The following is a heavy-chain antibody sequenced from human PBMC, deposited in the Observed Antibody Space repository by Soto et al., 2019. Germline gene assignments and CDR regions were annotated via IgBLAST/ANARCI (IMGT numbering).Heavy chain of an antibody. CDR2: ISSSGSTI. Sequence: LRLSCSASGFTFSDYYMSWIRQAPGKGLEWVSYISSSGSTIYYADSVKGRFTISRDNAKNSLYLRMNSLRAEDTAVYYCAQTLTTVTTWFDPWGQGTLVTVSS. CDR3: AQTLTTVTTWFDP. D-gene: IGHD4-4*01. J-gene: IGHJ5*02. CDR1: GFTFSDYY. V-gene: IGHV3-11*01.